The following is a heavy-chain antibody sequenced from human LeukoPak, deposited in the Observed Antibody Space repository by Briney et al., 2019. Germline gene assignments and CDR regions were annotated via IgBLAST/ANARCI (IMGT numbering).Heavy chain of an antibody. Sequence: ASVKVPCKASGYTFNIYGISWARQAPGQGLEWMGWISAYNGDTHYAQRFQGRVTLTIDTFTSTAYMELTNLRSDDTAIYYCARDPSNTSGWYIYFDYWGQGTLVTVSS. CDR3: ARDPSNTSGWYIYFDY. CDR1: GYTFNIYG. J-gene: IGHJ4*02. D-gene: IGHD6-19*01. V-gene: IGHV1-18*01. CDR2: ISAYNGDT.